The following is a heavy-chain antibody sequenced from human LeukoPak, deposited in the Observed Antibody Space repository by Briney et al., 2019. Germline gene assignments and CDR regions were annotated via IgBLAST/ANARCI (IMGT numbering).Heavy chain of an antibody. J-gene: IGHJ4*02. Sequence: PGGSLRLSCAASGFTFSCYWMSWVRQAPGKGLEWVANIKQDGSEKYYVDSVKGRFTISRDNAKNSLYLQMNSLRAEDTAVYYCAKDPDCTSGICYTFFDYWGQGTLVTVSS. V-gene: IGHV3-7*04. CDR1: GFTFSCYW. D-gene: IGHD2-8*01. CDR3: AKDPDCTSGICYTFFDY. CDR2: IKQDGSEK.